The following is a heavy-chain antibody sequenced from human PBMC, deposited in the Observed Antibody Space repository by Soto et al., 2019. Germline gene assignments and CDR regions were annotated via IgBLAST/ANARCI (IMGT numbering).Heavy chain of an antibody. CDR1: GFRLSSYA. CDR2: MSYDESKK. D-gene: IGHD2-15*01. CDR3: AKVRRDGDFMHILVVDF. J-gene: IGHJ4*02. Sequence: QVRLVESGGGVVQPGGSLRLSCTTSGFRLSSYAMHWVRQAPGKGLEWVALMSYDESKKYYADSVKGRFTISRDTSKNTFVLEMNNLRVEYTAVYYCAKVRRDGDFMHILVVDFWGQGALVTVSS. V-gene: IGHV3-30*18.